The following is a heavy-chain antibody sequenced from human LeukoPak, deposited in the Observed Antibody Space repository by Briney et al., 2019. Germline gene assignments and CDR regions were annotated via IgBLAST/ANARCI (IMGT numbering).Heavy chain of an antibody. J-gene: IGHJ5*02. D-gene: IGHD4-17*01. CDR2: MYHTGST. V-gene: IGHV4-39*01. CDR3: ARGLVGGISPRRYMTTVTTSAFSDP. Sequence: SETLSLTCTVSGDSVTNNNYYWGWIRQPPGKGLEWIGGMYHTGSTYYNPSLKSRVTITVDTSKNQFSLKLSSVTAADTAVYYCARGLVGGISPRRYMTTVTTSAFSDPWGQGTLVTVSS. CDR1: GDSVTNNNYY.